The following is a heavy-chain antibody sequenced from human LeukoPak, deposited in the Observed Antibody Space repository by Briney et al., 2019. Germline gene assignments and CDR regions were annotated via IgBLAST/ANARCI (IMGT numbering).Heavy chain of an antibody. V-gene: IGHV1-18*01. CDR2: ISTSSTNT. D-gene: IGHD3-9*01. CDR1: GYTFTNYG. Sequence: ASVKVSCKTSGYTFTNYGISWMRQAPGQGLEWMGWISTSSTNTKYAQNFQGRVTMTTDTSRSTAYMVLRSLRSDDTAVYYCARDKDWDLEYWGQGTLVTVSS. CDR3: ARDKDWDLEY. J-gene: IGHJ4*02.